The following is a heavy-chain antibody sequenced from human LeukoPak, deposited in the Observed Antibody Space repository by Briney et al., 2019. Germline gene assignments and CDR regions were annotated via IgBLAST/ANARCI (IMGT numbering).Heavy chain of an antibody. Sequence: SVKVSCKASGGTFSSYAISWVRQAPGQGLEWMGGIIPIFGTANYAQKFQGRVTITADESTSTAYMELSSLRSEDTAVYYCASPQIILAYSSSWSEYFQHWGQGTLVTVSS. D-gene: IGHD6-13*01. CDR1: GGTFSSYA. V-gene: IGHV1-69*13. J-gene: IGHJ1*01. CDR3: ASPQIILAYSSSWSEYFQH. CDR2: IIPIFGTA.